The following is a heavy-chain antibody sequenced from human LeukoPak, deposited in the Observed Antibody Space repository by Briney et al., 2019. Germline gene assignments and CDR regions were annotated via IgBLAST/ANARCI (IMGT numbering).Heavy chain of an antibody. V-gene: IGHV3-64*04. CDR1: GFTFSRYP. D-gene: IGHD1-26*01. CDR3: AREVGGGATNYFDY. J-gene: IGHJ4*02. CDR2: ISGNGGST. Sequence: GGSLRLSCSASGFTFSRYPMHWVRQAPGKGLEYVSAISGNGGSTYYADSVRGRFTISRDNSKNTLYLQMNSLRADDTAVYYCAREVGGGATNYFDYWGQGTLVTVSS.